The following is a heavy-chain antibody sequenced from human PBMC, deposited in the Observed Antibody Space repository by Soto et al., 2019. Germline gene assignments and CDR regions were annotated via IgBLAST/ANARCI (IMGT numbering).Heavy chain of an antibody. CDR2: IIPIFNTP. CDR3: AGDQSAVERRESFSYHIMDV. D-gene: IGHD2-2*01. Sequence: QVHLVQSEAEVKRPGSSVTVSCKTSGGTFSSNPISWVRQAPGQGLEWIGGIIPIFNTPNYAQSFQDRVTFSADRSTNTAYMELNSLRSDDTAVYYCAGDQSAVERRESFSYHIMDVWGQGTAVTVFS. CDR1: GGTFSSNP. V-gene: IGHV1-69*06. J-gene: IGHJ6*02.